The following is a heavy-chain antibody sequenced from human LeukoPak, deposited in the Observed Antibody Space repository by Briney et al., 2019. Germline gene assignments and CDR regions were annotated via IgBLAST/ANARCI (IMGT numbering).Heavy chain of an antibody. D-gene: IGHD2-2*02. V-gene: IGHV3-66*01. CDR3: ARVGDCSSTSCYRDAFDI. CDR1: GFTFSSNA. J-gene: IGHJ3*02. Sequence: GGSLRLSCAASGFTFSSNAMSWVRQAPGKGLEWVSVIYSGGSTYYADSVKGRFTISRDNSKNTLYLQMNSLRAEDTAVYYCARVGDCSSTSCYRDAFDIWGQGTMVTVSS. CDR2: IYSGGST.